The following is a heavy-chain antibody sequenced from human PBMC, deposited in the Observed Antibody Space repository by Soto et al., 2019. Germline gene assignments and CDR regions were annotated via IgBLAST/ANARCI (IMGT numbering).Heavy chain of an antibody. Sequence: QVQLQESGPGLVKPSETLSLTCTVSGGSVSSGSYYWSWIRQPPGKGLEWIGYIYYSGSTNYNPSLKSRVTISVDTSKNQFSLQLSSVPAADTAVYYCARGSTMVRGVSYFDLWGRGTLVTVSS. J-gene: IGHJ2*01. CDR3: ARGSTMVRGVSYFDL. CDR2: IYYSGST. D-gene: IGHD3-10*01. CDR1: GGSVSSGSYY. V-gene: IGHV4-61*01.